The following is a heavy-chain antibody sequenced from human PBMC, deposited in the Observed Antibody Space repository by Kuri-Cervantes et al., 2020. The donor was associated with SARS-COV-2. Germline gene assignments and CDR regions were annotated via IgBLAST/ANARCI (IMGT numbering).Heavy chain of an antibody. J-gene: IGHJ6*02. CDR1: GGSFNNNY. D-gene: IGHD2-2*01. CDR2: INNSGGT. V-gene: IGHV4-34*01. CDR3: ARGLIAVLPSPIPGLGPHHYSYHMDV. Sequence: GSLRLSCAVYGGSFNNNYWGWIRPRPGKGLEWVGEINNSGGTNYKTSLKSRVTMSVDTSKNQFSLRMRSVTAADTAMYYCARGLIAVLPSPIPGLGPHHYSYHMDVWGQGTTVTVSS.